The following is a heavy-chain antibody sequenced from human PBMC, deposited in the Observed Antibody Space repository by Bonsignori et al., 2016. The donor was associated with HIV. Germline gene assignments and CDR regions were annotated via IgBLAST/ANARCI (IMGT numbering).Heavy chain of an antibody. J-gene: IGHJ6*03. CDR2: ISVIGDRT. D-gene: IGHD1-26*01. CDR1: GFTFSSYA. CDR3: AKCGNYGYYHYMDV. Sequence: GGSLRLSCAASGFTFSSYAMSWVRQAPGKGLEWVSGISVIGDRTYYADSVKGRFTISRDNSKNTLYLRMNSLRAEDTAVYYCAKCGNYGYYHYMDVWGKGTTVTVSS. V-gene: IGHV3-23*01.